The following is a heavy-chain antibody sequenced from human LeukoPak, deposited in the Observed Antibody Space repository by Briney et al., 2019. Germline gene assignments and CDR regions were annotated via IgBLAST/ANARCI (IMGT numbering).Heavy chain of an antibody. CDR1: GYTFTGYY. Sequence: GASVTVSCKASGYTFTGYYMHWVRQAPGQGLEWMGWINPNSGGTNFAQKFQGMMTMTRDTSISTAYMELSRLRSDDTAVYYCARGLIWFGELSFDYWGQGTLVTVSS. J-gene: IGHJ4*02. CDR3: ARGLIWFGELSFDY. D-gene: IGHD3-10*01. CDR2: INPNSGGT. V-gene: IGHV1-2*02.